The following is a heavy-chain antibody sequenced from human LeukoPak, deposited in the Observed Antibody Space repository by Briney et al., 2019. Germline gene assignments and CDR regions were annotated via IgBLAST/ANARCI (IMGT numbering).Heavy chain of an antibody. CDR2: IYPGDSDT. V-gene: IGHV5-51*01. D-gene: IGHD2/OR15-2a*01. Sequence: ESLKISCKGSGYSFTSYWIGWVRQMPGKGLEWMGIIYPGDSDTRYSPSFQGQVTISADKSISTAYLQWSSLKASDTAMYSCARRPNSMGPDNYFDYWGQGTLVTVSS. J-gene: IGHJ4*02. CDR1: GYSFTSYW. CDR3: ARRPNSMGPDNYFDY.